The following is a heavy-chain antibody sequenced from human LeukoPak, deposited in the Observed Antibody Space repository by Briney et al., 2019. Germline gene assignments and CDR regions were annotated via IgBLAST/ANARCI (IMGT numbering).Heavy chain of an antibody. CDR2: IKSKTDGGTT. CDR3: TPQLIVVVPADPR. V-gene: IGHV3-15*01. CDR1: GFTFSNAW. J-gene: IGHJ4*02. Sequence: GGSLRLSCAASGFTFSNAWMSWVRQAPGKGLEWVGRIKSKTDGGTTDYAAPVKGRFTISRDDSKNTLYLQMNSLKTEDTAVYYCTPQLIVVVPADPRWGQGTLVTVSS. D-gene: IGHD2-2*01.